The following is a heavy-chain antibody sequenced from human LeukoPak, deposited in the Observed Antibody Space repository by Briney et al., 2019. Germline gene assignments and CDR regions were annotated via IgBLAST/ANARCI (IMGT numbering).Heavy chain of an antibody. CDR1: GYTFTSYD. CDR3: ARVNTYYYGSGVSRAFHM. D-gene: IGHD3-10*01. CDR2: MNPNSGNT. J-gene: IGHJ3*02. Sequence: ASVKVSCKASGYTFTSYDINWVRQATGQGLEWMGWMNPNSGNTGYAQKFQGSVIMTRNISTATAYMELSSLKSEDTAVYYCARVNTYYYGSGVSRAFHMCGQGTMVTVSS. V-gene: IGHV1-8*01.